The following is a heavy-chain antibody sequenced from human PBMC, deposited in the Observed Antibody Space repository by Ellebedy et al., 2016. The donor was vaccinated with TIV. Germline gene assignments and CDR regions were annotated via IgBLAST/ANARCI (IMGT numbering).Heavy chain of an antibody. D-gene: IGHD3-10*01. CDR1: GFTFDDYA. CDR3: AKDMGAGVRGVQVDY. J-gene: IGHJ4*02. CDR2: INWDGGST. V-gene: IGHV3-43D*03. Sequence: GGSLRLSXAASGFTFDDYAMHWVRQVPGKGLEWVSLINWDGGSTYYADSLQGRFIISRDNSKNSVYQQMRSLRPEDTGLYYCAKDMGAGVRGVQVDYWGQGTQVTVSS.